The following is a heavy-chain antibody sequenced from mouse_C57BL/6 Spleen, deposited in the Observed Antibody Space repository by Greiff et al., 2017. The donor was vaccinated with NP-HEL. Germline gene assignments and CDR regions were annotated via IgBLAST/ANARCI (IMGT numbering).Heavy chain of an antibody. CDR1: GYSITSGYY. D-gene: IGHD1-1*01. CDR3: ARATVGFYYDMGY. Sequence: DVKLQESGPGLVKPSQSLSLTCSVTGYSITSGYYWNWIRQFPGNKLEWMGYISYDGSNNYNPSLKNRISITRDTSKNQFFLKLNTVTTEDTATYYCARATVGFYYDMGYWGQGTTVTVSS. J-gene: IGHJ4*01. CDR2: ISYDGSN. V-gene: IGHV3-6*01.